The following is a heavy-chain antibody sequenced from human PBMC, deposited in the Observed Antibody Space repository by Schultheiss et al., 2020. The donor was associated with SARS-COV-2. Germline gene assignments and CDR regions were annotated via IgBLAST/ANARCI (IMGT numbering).Heavy chain of an antibody. D-gene: IGHD4-17*01. V-gene: IGHV4-59*01. J-gene: IGHJ4*02. CDR3: ARAYYGDYGYPPVTSTYYFDY. CDR2: IYYSGST. CDR1: GGSISSYY. Sequence: SETLSLTCTVSGGSISSYYWTWIRQPPGKGLEWIGYIYYSGSTNYNPSLKNRVTISVDTSKNQFSLKLSSVTAADTAIYYCARAYYGDYGYPPVTSTYYFDYWGQGALVNVSS.